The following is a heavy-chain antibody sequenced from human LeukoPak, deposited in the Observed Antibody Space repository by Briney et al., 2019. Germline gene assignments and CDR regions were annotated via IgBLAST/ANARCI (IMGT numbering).Heavy chain of an antibody. Sequence: GASVKVSCKASGYTFTGYYMHWVRQAPGQGLEWMGWINPSSGGTNYAQKFQGRVTMTRDTSISTAYMELSRLRSDDTAVYYCARDNDSRDPPHFDYWGQGTLVTVSS. CDR2: INPSSGGT. J-gene: IGHJ4*02. CDR1: GYTFTGYY. D-gene: IGHD3-16*01. CDR3: ARDNDSRDPPHFDY. V-gene: IGHV1-2*02.